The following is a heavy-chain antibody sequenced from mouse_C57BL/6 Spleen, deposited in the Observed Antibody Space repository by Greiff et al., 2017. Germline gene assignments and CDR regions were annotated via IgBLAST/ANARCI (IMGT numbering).Heavy chain of an antibody. CDR3: ARKGGYGNYRSAMDY. Sequence: VKVVESGPELVKPGASVKMSCKASGYTFTSYWITWVKQRPGQGLEWIGDIYPGSGSTNYNEKFQSKATLTVDTSSSTAYMQLSSLTSEDSAVYYCARKGGYGNYRSAMDYWGQGTSVTVSS. V-gene: IGHV1-55*01. D-gene: IGHD2-1*01. J-gene: IGHJ4*01. CDR1: GYTFTSYW. CDR2: IYPGSGST.